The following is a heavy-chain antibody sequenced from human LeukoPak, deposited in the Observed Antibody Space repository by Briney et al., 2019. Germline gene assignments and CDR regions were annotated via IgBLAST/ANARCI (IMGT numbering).Heavy chain of an antibody. CDR2: ISRNSGSI. CDR1: GFTFDDYA. CDR3: AKDITPYSSGWYLGFDY. V-gene: IGHV3-9*01. J-gene: IGHJ4*02. Sequence: PGGSLRLSCAASGFTFDDYAMHWVRQAPGKGLEWVSGISRNSGSIGYADSVKGRFTISRDNAKNSLYLQMNSLRAEDTALYYCAKDITPYSSGWYLGFDYWGQGTLVTVSS. D-gene: IGHD6-19*01.